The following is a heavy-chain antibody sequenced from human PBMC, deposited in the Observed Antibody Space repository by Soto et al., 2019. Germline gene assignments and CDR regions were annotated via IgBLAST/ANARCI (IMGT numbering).Heavy chain of an antibody. CDR1: GYTFKTYG. CDR2: ISAYNGNT. CDR3: ARDRGELWAMSQF. Sequence: QVQVVQSGAEVNKPGALVKDSCKASGYTFKTYGINWVRQAHGQGLEWMGWISAYNGNTNYAQKFEGRVTMTTDTSTSTAYMELRSLRSDDTAVYYCARDRGELWAMSQFWGQGTLVTVSS. J-gene: IGHJ4*02. D-gene: IGHD1-26*01. V-gene: IGHV1-18*01.